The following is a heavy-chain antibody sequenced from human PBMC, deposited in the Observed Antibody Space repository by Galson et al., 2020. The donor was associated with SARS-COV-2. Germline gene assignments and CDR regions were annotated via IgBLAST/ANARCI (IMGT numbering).Heavy chain of an antibody. CDR3: ARPRTFGTYAFDI. CDR1: GGSISSFY. D-gene: IGHD3-3*01. Sequence: ETLSLTCTVSGGSISSFYWNWIRQPPGKGLEWIGYIQTSGNTNSHPSLRGRVTISVDPSKNQLSLKLSSVTAADTAVYYCARPRTFGTYAFDIWGEGTMVTVSS. V-gene: IGHV4-4*08. CDR2: IQTSGNT. J-gene: IGHJ3*02.